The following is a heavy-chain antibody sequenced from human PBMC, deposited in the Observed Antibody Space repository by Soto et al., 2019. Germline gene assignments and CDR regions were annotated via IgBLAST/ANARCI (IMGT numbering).Heavy chain of an antibody. D-gene: IGHD3-10*01. Sequence: ASVKVSFKASGYTFTSYGISWVRQAPGQGLEWMGWISAYNGNTNYAQKLQGRVTMTTDTSTSTAYMELRSLRSDDTAVYYCARVFEVYGSGSYYSPSDYWGQGNLVTFSS. V-gene: IGHV1-18*01. CDR3: ARVFEVYGSGSYYSPSDY. CDR2: ISAYNGNT. J-gene: IGHJ4*02. CDR1: GYTFTSYG.